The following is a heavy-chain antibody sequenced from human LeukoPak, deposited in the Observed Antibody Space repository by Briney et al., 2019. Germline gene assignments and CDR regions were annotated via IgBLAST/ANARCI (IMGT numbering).Heavy chain of an antibody. CDR2: IYHSGSS. D-gene: IGHD5/OR15-5a*01. J-gene: IGHJ6*02. CDR1: GGSIGSDY. CDR3: ARLTSVDSVMDV. Sequence: ETLSLTCTVSGGSIGSDYWSWIRQPPGKGLEWIGYIYHSGSSNYNPSLKSRVTISVDTSKNQYSLNLISVTAADTAVYYCARLTSVDSVMDVWGQGTTVTVS. V-gene: IGHV4-59*01.